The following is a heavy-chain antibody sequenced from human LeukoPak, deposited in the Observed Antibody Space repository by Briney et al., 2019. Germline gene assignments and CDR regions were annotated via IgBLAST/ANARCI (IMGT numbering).Heavy chain of an antibody. D-gene: IGHD6-19*01. J-gene: IGHJ3*02. Sequence: SSETLSLTCTVSGGSISSSSYYWGWIRQPPGRGLEWIGSIYHSGSTYYNPSLKSRVTISVDTSKNQFSLKLSSVTAADTAVYYCASQLMAVAGDAFDIWGQGTMVTVSS. V-gene: IGHV4-39*01. CDR3: ASQLMAVAGDAFDI. CDR1: GGSISSSSYY. CDR2: IYHSGST.